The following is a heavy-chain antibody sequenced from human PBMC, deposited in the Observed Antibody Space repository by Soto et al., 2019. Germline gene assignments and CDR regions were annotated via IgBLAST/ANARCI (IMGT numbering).Heavy chain of an antibody. Sequence: QVPLVQSGAEVKKPGASVKVSCKASGYTFTSYGISWVRQAPGQGLEWMGWISAYNGNTNYAQKLQGRVTMTTDTSRSRAYKELRSLGSDDTAVYYCASGEKYYDFWSGYYRGTYFQHWGQGTLVTVST. D-gene: IGHD3-3*01. V-gene: IGHV1-18*01. CDR3: ASGEKYYDFWSGYYRGTYFQH. CDR2: ISAYNGNT. J-gene: IGHJ1*01. CDR1: GYTFTSYG.